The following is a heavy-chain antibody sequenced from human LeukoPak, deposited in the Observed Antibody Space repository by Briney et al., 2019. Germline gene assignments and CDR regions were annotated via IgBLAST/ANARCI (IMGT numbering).Heavy chain of an antibody. CDR2: INWNGGST. J-gene: IGHJ4*02. Sequence: GGSLRLSCAASGSTFDDHGMSWVRHAPRKGLEWVSGINWNGGSTGYADSVKGRFTISRDNAKNSLYLQMNSLRAEDTALYYCARDFSYYYDSSGSFDYWGQGTLVTVSS. V-gene: IGHV3-20*04. CDR1: GSTFDDHG. D-gene: IGHD3-22*01. CDR3: ARDFSYYYDSSGSFDY.